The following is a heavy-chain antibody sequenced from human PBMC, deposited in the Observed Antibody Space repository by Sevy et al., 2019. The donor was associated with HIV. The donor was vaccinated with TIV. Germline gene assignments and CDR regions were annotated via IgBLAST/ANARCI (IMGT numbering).Heavy chain of an antibody. J-gene: IGHJ4*02. D-gene: IGHD3-16*01. CDR3: ARRAVNWDYFEY. Sequence: GGSLRLSCTASGFTFSDYYMSWIRQAPGKGLEWVSYIIGLSNYINYADSVKGRFSISRDNVKDSLYLQMNSLRADDTAVYFCARRAVNWDYFEYWGQGTLVTVSS. CDR2: IIGLSNYI. V-gene: IGHV3-11*06. CDR1: GFTFSDYY.